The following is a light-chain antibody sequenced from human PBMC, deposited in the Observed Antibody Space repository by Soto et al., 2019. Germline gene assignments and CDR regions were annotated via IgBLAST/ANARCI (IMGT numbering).Light chain of an antibody. Sequence: EIVMTQSPATLSVSPGESATLSCRARQSVTSNLAWYQLKRGQAPRLLIYGASTRATGIPARFSGSGSGTEFTLTISSLQSEDCALYYCQQYNNWPPTFGQGTKVEIK. J-gene: IGKJ1*01. CDR1: QSVTSN. V-gene: IGKV3-15*01. CDR3: QQYNNWPPT. CDR2: GAS.